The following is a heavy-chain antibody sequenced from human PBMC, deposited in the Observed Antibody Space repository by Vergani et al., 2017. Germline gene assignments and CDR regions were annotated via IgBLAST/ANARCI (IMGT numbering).Heavy chain of an antibody. J-gene: IGHJ5*02. CDR3: AAGNWNYVGWFDP. V-gene: IGHV1-46*01. Sequence: QVQMVQSGAEVKKPGASVQVSCKASGYIFTSYYMHWVRQAPGQGLEWRGIINPSGGRTSYAQKFQGRVTMTRDTSTRTAYMERSSLRSEDTAVYYCAAGNWNYVGWFDPWGQGTLVTVSS. CDR2: INPSGGRT. D-gene: IGHD1-7*01. CDR1: GYIFTSYY.